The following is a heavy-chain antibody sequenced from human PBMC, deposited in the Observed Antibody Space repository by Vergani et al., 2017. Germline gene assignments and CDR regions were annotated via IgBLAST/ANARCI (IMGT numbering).Heavy chain of an antibody. CDR1: GYTLTELS. J-gene: IGHJ6*02. CDR2: FDPEDGET. V-gene: IGHV1-24*01. Sequence: QVQLVQSGAEVKKPGASVKVSCKVSGYTLTELSMHWVRQAPGKGLEWMGGFDPEDGETIYAQKFQGRVTMTEDTSTDTAYMELSSLRSEDTAVYYCATRLPITMYGSEKKKIYPYYYYGMDVWGQWTTVTVSS. D-gene: IGHD3-10*01. CDR3: ATRLPITMYGSEKKKIYPYYYYGMDV.